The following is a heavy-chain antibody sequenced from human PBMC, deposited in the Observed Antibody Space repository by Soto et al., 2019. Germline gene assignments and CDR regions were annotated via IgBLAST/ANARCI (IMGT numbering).Heavy chain of an antibody. CDR1: GYTFTGHH. J-gene: IGHJ3*02. CDR2: INPNSGGT. V-gene: IGHV1-2*02. Sequence: ASVKVSCKTSGYTFTGHHIHWVRQAPGQGLGWVGWINPNSGGTNYAQKFQGRVTMTRDTSISTAYMELSRLRSDDTAVYYCARDRRLYYYDSSGSTPLDAFDIWGQGTMVT. D-gene: IGHD3-22*01. CDR3: ARDRRLYYYDSSGSTPLDAFDI.